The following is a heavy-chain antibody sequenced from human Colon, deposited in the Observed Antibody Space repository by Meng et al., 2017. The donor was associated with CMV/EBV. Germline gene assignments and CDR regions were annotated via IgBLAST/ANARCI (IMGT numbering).Heavy chain of an antibody. CDR3: ARQLSTGGVRGEGYDY. CDR1: GYSIRNAYF. J-gene: IGHJ4*02. Sequence: GSLRLSCTVSGYSIRNAYFWGWIRQPPGKGLEWIGMIYQSGIAYYNPSLKSRVTISVDTSKNQFSLKLSSVSAADTAVYYCARQLSTGGVRGEGYDYWGQGTLVTVSS. CDR2: IYQSGIA. D-gene: IGHD3-10*01. V-gene: IGHV4-38-2*02.